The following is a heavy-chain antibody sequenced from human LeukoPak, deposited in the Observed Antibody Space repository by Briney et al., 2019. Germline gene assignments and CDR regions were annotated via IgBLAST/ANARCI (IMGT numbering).Heavy chain of an antibody. Sequence: PGGSLRLSCAASGFTFSSYGMHWVRQAPGKGLEWVAVIWYDGSNKYYADSVKGRFTISRDNSKNTLYLEMNSLRAEDTAVYYCARGDYYESRGYVAAYWGQGTLVTVSS. J-gene: IGHJ4*02. D-gene: IGHD3-22*01. CDR2: IWYDGSNK. CDR1: GFTFSSYG. V-gene: IGHV3-30*19. CDR3: ARGDYYESRGYVAAY.